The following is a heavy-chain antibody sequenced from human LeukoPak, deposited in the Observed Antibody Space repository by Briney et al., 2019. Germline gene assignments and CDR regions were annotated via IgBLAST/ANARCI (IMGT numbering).Heavy chain of an antibody. CDR2: IYPGDSDT. V-gene: IGHV5-51*01. D-gene: IGHD3-9*01. Sequence: GESLKISCKGSGYSFTSYWIGWVRQMPGKGLEWMGIIYPGDSDTRYSPSFQGQVTISADKSISTAYLQWSSLKASDTAMYYCARRPYDILTGYYASFDYWGQGTLVTVSS. J-gene: IGHJ4*02. CDR1: GYSFTSYW. CDR3: ARRPYDILTGYYASFDY.